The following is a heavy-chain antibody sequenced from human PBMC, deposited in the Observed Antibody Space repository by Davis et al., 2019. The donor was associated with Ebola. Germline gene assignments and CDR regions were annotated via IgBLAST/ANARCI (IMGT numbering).Heavy chain of an antibody. Sequence: SETLSLTCTVSGGSISSYYWSWIRQPPGKGLEWFGYIYYRGSTNYNPSLKSRVTISVDTSKNQFSLKLSSVTAADTAVYYCARGSGPSAYWGQGTLVTVSS. D-gene: IGHD1-26*01. V-gene: IGHV4-59*01. CDR3: ARGSGPSAY. CDR1: GGSISSYY. CDR2: IYYRGST. J-gene: IGHJ4*02.